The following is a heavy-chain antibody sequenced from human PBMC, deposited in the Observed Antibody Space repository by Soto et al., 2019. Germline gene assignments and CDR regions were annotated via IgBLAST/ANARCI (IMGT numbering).Heavy chain of an antibody. D-gene: IGHD6-6*01. CDR2: ISGSGGST. CDR1: GFTFSSYA. CDR3: AEASEYSSWDGHYYYYGMDV. J-gene: IGHJ6*02. V-gene: IGHV3-23*01. Sequence: GGSLRLSCAASGFTFSSYAMSWVRQAPGKGLEWVSAISGSGGSTYYADSVKGRFTISRDNSKNTLYLQMNSLRAEDTAVYYCAEASEYSSWDGHYYYYGMDVWGQGTTVTVSS.